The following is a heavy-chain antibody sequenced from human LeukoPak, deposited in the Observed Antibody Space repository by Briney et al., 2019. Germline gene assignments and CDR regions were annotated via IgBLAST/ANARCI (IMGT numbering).Heavy chain of an antibody. CDR2: ISYDGSNK. CDR3: ARGIHYYYDSSGHYFDY. Sequence: PGGSLRLSCAASGFTLSSYGMHWVRQAPGKGLEWVAVISYDGSNKYYADSVKGRFTISRDNSKNTLYLQMNSLRAEDTAVYYCARGIHYYYDSSGHYFDYWGQGTLVTVSS. J-gene: IGHJ4*02. V-gene: IGHV3-30*03. CDR1: GFTLSSYG. D-gene: IGHD3-22*01.